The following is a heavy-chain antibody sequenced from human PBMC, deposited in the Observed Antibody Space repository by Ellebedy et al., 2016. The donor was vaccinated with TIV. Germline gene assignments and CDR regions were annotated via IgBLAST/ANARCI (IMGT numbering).Heavy chain of an antibody. CDR3: ARDPVGVGPAFDV. J-gene: IGHJ3*01. V-gene: IGHV3-23*01. CDR2: ITGSGYDT. CDR1: GFAFSTYA. Sequence: GESLKISCAASGFAFSTYAMSWVRQAPERGLEWVSFITGSGYDTYYIDSVKGRFTISRDNSKDTLFLQMNSLRAEDTAIYFCARDPVGVGPAFDVWGQGTMVTVSS. D-gene: IGHD4-23*01.